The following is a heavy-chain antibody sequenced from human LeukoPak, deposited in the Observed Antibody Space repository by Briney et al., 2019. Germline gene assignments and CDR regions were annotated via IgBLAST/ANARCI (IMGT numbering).Heavy chain of an antibody. CDR3: ARVDTAMVVFDY. CDR1: GGSFSGYY. V-gene: IGHV4-34*01. Sequence: PSETLSLTCAVYGGSFSGYYWSWIRQPPGKGLEWIGEINHSGSTNYNPSLKSRVTISVDTSKNQLSLKLSSVTAADTAVYYCARVDTAMVVFDYWGQGTLVTVSS. J-gene: IGHJ4*02. D-gene: IGHD5-18*01. CDR2: INHSGST.